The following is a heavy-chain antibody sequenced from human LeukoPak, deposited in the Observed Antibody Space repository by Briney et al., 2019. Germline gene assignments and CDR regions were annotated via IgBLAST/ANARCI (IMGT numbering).Heavy chain of an antibody. V-gene: IGHV1-2*02. J-gene: IGHJ4*02. D-gene: IGHD3-10*01. CDR3: ARVLWYGSGSYYFDY. CDR2: INPNSGGT. Sequence: ASVKVSCKASGYTFTGYYMHWVRQAPGQGLEWMGWINPNSGGTNYAQKFQGRVTMTRDTPISTAYMELSRLRSDDTAVYYCARVLWYGSGSYYFDYWGQGTLVTVSS. CDR1: GYTFTGYY.